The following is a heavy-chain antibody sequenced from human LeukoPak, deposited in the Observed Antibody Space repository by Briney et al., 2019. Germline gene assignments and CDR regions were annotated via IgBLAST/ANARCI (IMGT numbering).Heavy chain of an antibody. D-gene: IGHD2-2*01. V-gene: IGHV3-48*04. J-gene: IGHJ5*02. Sequence: GGSLRLSCTASGFSFSRYSMNWVRQAPGKGLEWISYITSSGSTNSYADSVKGRFTISRDNAKNSLYLQMNSLRAEDTAVYYCVRDRNKVPAAIHWFDPWGQGTLVTVSS. CDR3: VRDRNKVPAAIHWFDP. CDR1: GFSFSRYS. CDR2: ITSSGSTN.